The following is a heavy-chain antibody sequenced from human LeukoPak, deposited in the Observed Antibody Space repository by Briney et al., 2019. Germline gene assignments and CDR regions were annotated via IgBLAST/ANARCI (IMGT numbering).Heavy chain of an antibody. V-gene: IGHV3-21*01. D-gene: IGHD3-16*01. J-gene: IGHJ5*02. CDR2: ISSSSSYI. CDR3: ARDWPDRVGGKNWFDP. Sequence: PGGSLRLSCAASGFTFSSYAMSWVRQAPGKGLEWVSSISSSSSYIYYADSVKGRFTISRDNAKNSLYLQMNSLRAEDTAVYYCARDWPDRVGGKNWFDPWGQGTLVTVSS. CDR1: GFTFSSYA.